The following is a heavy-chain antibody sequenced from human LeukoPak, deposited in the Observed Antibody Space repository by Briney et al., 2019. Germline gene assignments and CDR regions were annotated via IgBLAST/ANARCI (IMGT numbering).Heavy chain of an antibody. CDR3: ARGFSRGCPYGMDV. J-gene: IGHJ6*02. D-gene: IGHD2-2*01. V-gene: IGHV1-2*02. CDR2: INPNSGGT. CDR1: GYTFTGHY. Sequence: ASVKVSCKASGYTFTGHYLHWVRQAPGQGLEWMGWINPNSGGTNYAQKFQGRVTMTRDTSISTAYMELSRLRSDDTAVYYCARGFSRGCPYGMDVWGQGTTVTVSS.